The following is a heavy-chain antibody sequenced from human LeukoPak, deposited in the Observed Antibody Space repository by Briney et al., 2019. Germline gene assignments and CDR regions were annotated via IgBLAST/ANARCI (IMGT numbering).Heavy chain of an antibody. D-gene: IGHD6-13*01. Sequence: PSETLSLTCTVSGDSISSSNCYWGWIRQPPGKGLEWIGSIYFSGGTYYNASLKSRVTISADTSKNQFSLKLSSVTAADTAVYYCARGLLSSWWFDPWGQGTLVTVSS. J-gene: IGHJ5*02. CDR1: GDSISSSNCY. CDR2: IYFSGGT. V-gene: IGHV4-39*01. CDR3: ARGLLSSWWFDP.